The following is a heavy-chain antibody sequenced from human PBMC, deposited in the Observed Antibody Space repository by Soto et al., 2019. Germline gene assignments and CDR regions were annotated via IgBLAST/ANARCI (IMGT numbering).Heavy chain of an antibody. CDR1: GGSISSYY. CDR3: ARASLLYGGSIFFMAV. CDR2: IYYSGST. J-gene: IGHJ6*03. V-gene: IGHV4-59*01. Sequence: SETLSLTCTVSGGSISSYYWSWIRQPPGKGLEWIGYIYYSGSTNYNPSLKSRVTISVDTSKNQFSLKLSSVTAADTAVYYCARASLLYGGSIFFMAVWGKGTSVPGSS. D-gene: IGHD2-8*01.